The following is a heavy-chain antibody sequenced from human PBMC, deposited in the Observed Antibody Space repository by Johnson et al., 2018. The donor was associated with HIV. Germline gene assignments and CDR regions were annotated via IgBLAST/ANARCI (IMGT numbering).Heavy chain of an antibody. D-gene: IGHD2-15*01. CDR2: ISYDGSNK. CDR3: AKAVAVVWAFDI. Sequence: QVQLVESGGGVVQPGRSLRLSCAASGFTFSSYVMHWVRQAPGKGLECVAVISYDGSNKYYADSVKGRFTISRDNSKNTLYMQMNSLRAEDTAVYYCAKAVAVVWAFDIWGQGTMVTVSS. V-gene: IGHV3-30-3*01. CDR1: GFTFSSYV. J-gene: IGHJ3*02.